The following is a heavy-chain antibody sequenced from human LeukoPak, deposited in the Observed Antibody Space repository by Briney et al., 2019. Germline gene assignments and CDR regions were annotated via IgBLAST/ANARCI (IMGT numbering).Heavy chain of an antibody. J-gene: IGHJ4*02. CDR3: ARYYYDSSGYYRYFDY. D-gene: IGHD3-22*01. CDR1: GYTFTSYG. CDR2: ISAYNGNT. V-gene: IGHV1-18*01. Sequence: GASVKVSCKAPGYTFTSYGISWVRQAPGQGLEWMGWISAYNGNTNYAQKLQGRVTMTTDTSTSTAYMELRSLRSDDTAVYYCARYYYDSSGYYRYFDYWGQGTLVTVSS.